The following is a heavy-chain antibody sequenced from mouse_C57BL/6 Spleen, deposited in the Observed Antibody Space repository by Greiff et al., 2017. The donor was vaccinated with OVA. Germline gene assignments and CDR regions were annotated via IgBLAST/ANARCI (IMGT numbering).Heavy chain of an antibody. CDR3: ARSLGSVYAMDY. Sequence: VQLQQSGAELVKPGASVKISCKASGYAFSSYWMNWVKQRPGKGLEWIGQIYPGDGDTNYNGKFKGKATLTADKSSSTAYMQLSSLTSEDSAVYFCARSLGSVYAMDYWGQGTSVTVSS. V-gene: IGHV1-80*01. CDR2: IYPGDGDT. J-gene: IGHJ4*01. CDR1: GYAFSSYW. D-gene: IGHD1-1*01.